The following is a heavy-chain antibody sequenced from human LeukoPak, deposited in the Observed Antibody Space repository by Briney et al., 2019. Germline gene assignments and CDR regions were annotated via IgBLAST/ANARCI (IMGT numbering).Heavy chain of an antibody. CDR2: INHSGST. V-gene: IGHV4-34*01. CDR3: ASAGPDYSNYCFDY. CDR1: GGSFSGYY. D-gene: IGHD4-11*01. J-gene: IGHJ4*02. Sequence: SETLSLTCAVYGGSFSGYYWSWIRQPPGKGLERIGEINHSGSTNYNPSLKSRVTISIDTSKNQFSLKLSSVTAADTAVYYCASAGPDYSNYCFDYWGQGILVTVSS.